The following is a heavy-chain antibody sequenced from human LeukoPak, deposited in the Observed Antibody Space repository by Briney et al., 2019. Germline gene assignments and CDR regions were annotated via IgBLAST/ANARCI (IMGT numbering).Heavy chain of an antibody. J-gene: IGHJ4*02. CDR3: ARDDSPYTKYYYDSSGYYPHY. D-gene: IGHD3-22*01. CDR2: ISYDGSNK. Sequence: GGSLRLSCAASGFTFSSYAMHWVRQAPGKGLEWGAVISYDGSNKYYADSVKGRFTISRDNSKNTLYLQMNSLRAEDTAVYYCARDDSPYTKYYYDSSGYYPHYWGQGTLVTVSS. V-gene: IGHV3-30*04. CDR1: GFTFSSYA.